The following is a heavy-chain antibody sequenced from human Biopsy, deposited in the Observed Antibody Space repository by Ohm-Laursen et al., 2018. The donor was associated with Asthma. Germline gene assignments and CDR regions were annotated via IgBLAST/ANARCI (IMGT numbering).Heavy chain of an antibody. CDR2: IFDSEGS. V-gene: IGHV4-31*03. CDR3: ARGSGLYPEFPFDY. CDR1: GGSMTSGGHT. J-gene: IGHJ4*02. D-gene: IGHD2-15*01. Sequence: TLSLTCTVSGGSMTSGGHTWNWIRQIPGKGLEWIGYIFDSEGSYYNPSLKSRVMISLDTSQNQFSLSLNSVTAADTAVYFCARGSGLYPEFPFDYWGQGTLVTVSS.